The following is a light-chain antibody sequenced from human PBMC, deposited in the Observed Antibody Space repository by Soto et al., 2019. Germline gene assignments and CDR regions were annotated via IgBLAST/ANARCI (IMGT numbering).Light chain of an antibody. CDR3: QQHFGSPIT. CDR2: GAS. Sequence: INMPLYPSSLSASVGSRGSISCRASQGVSNYLAWYQQKPGKVPRVLIYGASTMQPGVPSRFSASVSGTEFSLTITSLQSEDFAIYYCQQHFGSPITFGQGTRLEIK. J-gene: IGKJ5*01. V-gene: IGKV1-27*01. CDR1: QGVSNY.